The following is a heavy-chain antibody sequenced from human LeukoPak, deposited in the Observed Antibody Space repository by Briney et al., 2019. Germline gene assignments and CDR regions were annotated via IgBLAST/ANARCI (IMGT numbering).Heavy chain of an antibody. J-gene: IGHJ5*02. CDR3: ARATYSSSFLWFDP. Sequence: SETLSLTCSVSGGSIRSYYWSWIRLPPGRGLEWIGYIHYSGSTNYNSSLKSRVTISLDTSKNQFSLKLSSVTAADTAVYYCARATYSSSFLWFDPWGQGTLVSVSS. V-gene: IGHV4-59*01. CDR1: GGSIRSYY. CDR2: IHYSGST. D-gene: IGHD6-6*01.